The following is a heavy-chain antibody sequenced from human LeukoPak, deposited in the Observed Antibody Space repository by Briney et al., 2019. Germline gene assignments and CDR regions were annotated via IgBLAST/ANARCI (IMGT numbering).Heavy chain of an antibody. CDR3: ARHIYGPHNSCDY. Sequence: NPSETLSLTCTVSGGSISSSSYYWGWIRQPPGKGLEWIGSIYYSGSTYYNPSLKSRVTISVDTSKNQFSLKLSSVTAADTAVYYCARHIYGPHNSCDYWGQGTLVTVSS. V-gene: IGHV4-39*01. D-gene: IGHD1-20*01. J-gene: IGHJ4*02. CDR2: IYYSGST. CDR1: GGSISSSSYY.